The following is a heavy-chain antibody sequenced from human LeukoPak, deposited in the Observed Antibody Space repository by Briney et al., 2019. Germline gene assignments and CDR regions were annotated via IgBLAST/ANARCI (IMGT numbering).Heavy chain of an antibody. Sequence: GGSLRLSCAASGFTFSSYWMSWVRQAPGKGLEWVANIKQDGSEKYYVDSVKGRFTISRDNAKNSLYLQMNSLRAEDTAVYYCARDLLLWFGELRYGMDVWGQGTTVTVSS. J-gene: IGHJ6*02. CDR2: IKQDGSEK. CDR3: ARDLLLWFGELRYGMDV. CDR1: GFTFSSYW. V-gene: IGHV3-7*01. D-gene: IGHD3-10*01.